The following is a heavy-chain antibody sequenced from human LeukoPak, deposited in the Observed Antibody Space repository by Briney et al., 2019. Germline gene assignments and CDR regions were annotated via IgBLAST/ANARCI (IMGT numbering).Heavy chain of an antibody. D-gene: IGHD3-10*01. Sequence: SETLSLTCIVSSVSINSSSYYWGWIRQPPGKGLEWIGSIYFSGRTYYNPSLKSRVTISVDSSKNQFSLKLSSVTAADTAVYYCARDRIYGSGSDHFDYWGQGTLVTVSS. V-gene: IGHV4-39*02. CDR1: SVSINSSSYY. CDR3: ARDRIYGSGSDHFDY. J-gene: IGHJ4*02. CDR2: IYFSGRT.